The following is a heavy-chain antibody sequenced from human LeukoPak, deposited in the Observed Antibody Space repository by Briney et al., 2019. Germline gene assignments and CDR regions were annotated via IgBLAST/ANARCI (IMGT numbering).Heavy chain of an antibody. CDR2: IYSGGST. Sequence: PGGSLRLSCAASGFTVSSNYMSWVRQAPGKGLEWVSVIYSGGSTYYADSVKGRFTISGDNSKNTLYLQMNSLRAEDTAVYYCASSVNYYDSSGIDAFDIWGQGTMVTVSS. CDR1: GFTVSSNY. D-gene: IGHD3-22*01. J-gene: IGHJ3*02. CDR3: ASSVNYYDSSGIDAFDI. V-gene: IGHV3-53*01.